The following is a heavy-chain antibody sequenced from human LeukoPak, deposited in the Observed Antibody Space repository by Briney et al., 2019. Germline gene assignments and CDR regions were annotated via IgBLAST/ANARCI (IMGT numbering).Heavy chain of an antibody. J-gene: IGHJ4*02. CDR1: GVSIISDNKW. Sequence: PSETLSLTCTVSGVSIISDNKWWGWVRQPSGKGLEWIGEVHYSGSTNYNPSLKSRVTISVDWSKNQFSLKVNSLTAADTAVYYCARVGQRHDDCWGQGTLVTVSS. CDR2: VHYSGST. CDR3: ARVGQRHDDC. D-gene: IGHD6-25*01. V-gene: IGHV4-61*05.